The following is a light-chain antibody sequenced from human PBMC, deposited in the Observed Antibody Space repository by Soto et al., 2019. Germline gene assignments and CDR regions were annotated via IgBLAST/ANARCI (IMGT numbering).Light chain of an antibody. CDR1: QNIMTY. CDR2: DAS. CDR3: QQSNSVPLT. J-gene: IGKJ2*01. V-gene: IGKV1-39*01. Sequence: DIQMTQSPSSLSASVGDRVTITCRSSQNIMTYLNWYQQRAGEAPRFLIYDASSLHDGVPSRFSGSESGTEFTLTISSLQPEDFATYYCQQSNSVPLTFGQGTKVE.